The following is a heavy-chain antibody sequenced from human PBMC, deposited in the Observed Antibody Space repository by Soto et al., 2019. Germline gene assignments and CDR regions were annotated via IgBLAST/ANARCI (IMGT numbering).Heavy chain of an antibody. Sequence: EVQLVESGGGLVKPGGSLRLSCAASGFTFSSYSMNWVRQAPGKGLEWVSSISSSSSYIYYADSVKGRFTISRDNPRNSLYLQMTSLRAEDSAVYYCARQVESVRIAARPGYYWGQGTLVTVCS. V-gene: IGHV3-21*01. CDR3: ARQVESVRIAARPGYY. CDR1: GFTFSSYS. CDR2: ISSSSSYI. D-gene: IGHD6-6*01. J-gene: IGHJ4*02.